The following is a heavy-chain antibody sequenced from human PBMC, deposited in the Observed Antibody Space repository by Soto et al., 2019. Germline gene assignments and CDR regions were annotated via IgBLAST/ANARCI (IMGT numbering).Heavy chain of an antibody. CDR3: VRDRSGSYLEGFDY. CDR1: GFTFSSFW. V-gene: IGHV3-7*01. D-gene: IGHD1-26*01. CDR2: IKHDGSEK. J-gene: IGHJ4*02. Sequence: GGSLRLSCAASGFTFSSFWMTWVRQAPGKGLEWVANIKHDGSEKYYVESVKGRFTISRDNARNSLFLEMKSLRSEDTAVYSCVRDRSGSYLEGFDYWGQGTLVTVSS.